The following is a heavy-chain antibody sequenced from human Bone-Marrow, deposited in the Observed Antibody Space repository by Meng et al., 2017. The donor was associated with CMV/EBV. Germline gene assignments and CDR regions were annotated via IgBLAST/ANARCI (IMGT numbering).Heavy chain of an antibody. CDR3: TRHGNYLDV. CDR1: KNTFTDHV. D-gene: IGHD4-17*01. J-gene: IGHJ6*02. Sequence: KVSCKASKNTFTDHVMHWVRQAPGRGVEWMGWIVPKDGGTKYAPKFQSRVTMTRDTSINTAYMELYSLTADDTAVYYCTRHGNYLDVWGQGTTVTVSS. V-gene: IGHV1-2*02. CDR2: IVPKDGGT.